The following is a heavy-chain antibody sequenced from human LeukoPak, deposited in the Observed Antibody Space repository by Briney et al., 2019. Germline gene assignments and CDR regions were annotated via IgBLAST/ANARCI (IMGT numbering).Heavy chain of an antibody. Sequence: GGSLRLSCAASGFVVTSNFMSWVRQAPGKGLEWISMIHSGGSTYYADSVKGRFTVSRDKSENALYLQMNSLRAEDTAVYYCAREESARFSMIVAFDIWGQGTMVTVSS. CDR1: GFVVTSNF. CDR3: AREESARFSMIVAFDI. D-gene: IGHD3-22*01. V-gene: IGHV3-53*01. J-gene: IGHJ3*02. CDR2: IHSGGST.